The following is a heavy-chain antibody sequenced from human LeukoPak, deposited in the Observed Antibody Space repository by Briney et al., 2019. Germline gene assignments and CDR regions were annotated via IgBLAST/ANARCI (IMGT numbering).Heavy chain of an antibody. V-gene: IGHV3-30*03. CDR1: GFTFNSYG. J-gene: IGHJ6*03. Sequence: PGGSLRLSCAASGFTFNSYGMHWVRQAPGKGLEWVAVIVHDGNNKYYADSVKGRFTISRDNSKNSLYLQMNSLRAEDTAVYYCARSGGYYDFWSGYYTGLDYYYMDVWGKGTTVTVSS. CDR2: IVHDGNNK. D-gene: IGHD3-3*01. CDR3: ARSGGYYDFWSGYYTGLDYYYMDV.